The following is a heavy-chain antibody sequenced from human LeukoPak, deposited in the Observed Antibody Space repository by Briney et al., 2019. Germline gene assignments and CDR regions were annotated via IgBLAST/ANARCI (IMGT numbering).Heavy chain of an antibody. J-gene: IGHJ5*02. V-gene: IGHV1-2*02. CDR3: TRDLYYSDGSLRWWCDP. Sequence: ASVKVSCKASGYTFSAYFIHWVRQAPGQGLEWMGWINPKSGDTDYSQKFQGRVTMTRDTSISTAYMELSRLRSDDTAIYFCTRDLYYSDGSLRWWCDPWGQGTLVTVSS. D-gene: IGHD3-22*01. CDR1: GYTFSAYF. CDR2: INPKSGDT.